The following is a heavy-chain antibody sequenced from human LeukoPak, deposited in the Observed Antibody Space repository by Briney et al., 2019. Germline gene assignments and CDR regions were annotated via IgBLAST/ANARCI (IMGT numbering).Heavy chain of an antibody. Sequence: ASVKVSCKTAGYNFIDYYLHWVREAPGQSVGDRGIINPAGGSTSYHHKFRGRVTMTREASTTTIYMVLSSLTFEDTAVYYCARGQLGPTSAPFDSWGQGTLVTVSS. D-gene: IGHD1-26*01. CDR2: INPAGGST. V-gene: IGHV1-46*01. CDR1: GYNFIDYY. J-gene: IGHJ4*02. CDR3: ARGQLGPTSAPFDS.